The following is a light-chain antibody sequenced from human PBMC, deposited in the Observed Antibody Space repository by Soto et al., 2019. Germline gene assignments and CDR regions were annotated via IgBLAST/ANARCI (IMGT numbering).Light chain of an antibody. CDR1: QGFSTW. V-gene: IGKV1-5*03. CDR3: QQYDDFPLT. Sequence: DIQMTQSPSTLSASVGDRVTITCRASQGFSTWLAWYQQKPGKAPKLLIYKASTLESGVPSRFSGSGSGAEFTLTISSLQPDDFATYYCQQYDDFPLTFGEGTKVE. CDR2: KAS. J-gene: IGKJ4*01.